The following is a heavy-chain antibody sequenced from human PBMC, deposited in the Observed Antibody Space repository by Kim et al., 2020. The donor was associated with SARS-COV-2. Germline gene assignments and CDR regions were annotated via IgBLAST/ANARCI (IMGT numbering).Heavy chain of an antibody. Sequence: YDQSLKSRVTMSVDTSKNQFSLKLTAVTAADTAVYYCARGGGTARSFDYWGQGTLVIVSS. D-gene: IGHD1-7*01. J-gene: IGHJ4*02. V-gene: IGHV4-4*06. CDR3: ARGGGTARSFDY.